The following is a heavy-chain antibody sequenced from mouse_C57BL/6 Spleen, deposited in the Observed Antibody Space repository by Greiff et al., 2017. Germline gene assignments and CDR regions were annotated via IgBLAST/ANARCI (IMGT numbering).Heavy chain of an antibody. V-gene: IGHV3-8*01. Sequence: EVKLVESGPGLAKPSQTLSLTCSVTGYSITSDYWNWIRKFPGNKLEYMGYISYSGSTYYNPSLKSRISITRDTSKNQYYLQLNSVTTEDTATYYCARRNYYYGSSYGYFDDWGQGTTLTVSS. CDR1: GYSITSDY. CDR3: ARRNYYYGSSYGYFDD. CDR2: ISYSGST. J-gene: IGHJ2*01. D-gene: IGHD1-1*01.